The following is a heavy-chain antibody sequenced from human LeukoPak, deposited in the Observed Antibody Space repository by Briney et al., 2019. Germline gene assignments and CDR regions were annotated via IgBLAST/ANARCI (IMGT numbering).Heavy chain of an antibody. CDR1: GFTFSDYY. V-gene: IGHV3-11*04. J-gene: IGHJ4*02. D-gene: IGHD5-12*01. Sequence: GGSLRLSCAASGFTFSDYYMTWIRQAPGKGREWVSYISSSDSPIYYADSVKGRFTSSSDNPKNSPYLQMASLRAEDTAVYFCARFKLCSGYHPFDYWGQGTLVTVST. CDR3: ARFKLCSGYHPFDY. CDR2: ISSSDSPI.